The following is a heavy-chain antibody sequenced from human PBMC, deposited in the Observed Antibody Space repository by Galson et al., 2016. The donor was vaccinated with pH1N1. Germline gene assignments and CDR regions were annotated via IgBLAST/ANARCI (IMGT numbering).Heavy chain of an antibody. CDR1: GYTFNIYG. V-gene: IGHV1-18*01. J-gene: IGHJ6*02. D-gene: IGHD1-26*01. CDR2: ISPYNGNT. CDR3: ARMDQMVGASTGAGDYYGMDV. Sequence: SVKVSCKASGYTFNIYGISWVRQAPGQGLEWMGWISPYNGNTNYAQKFQGRVSMTTDTSSSIVCMELRSLRPDDTAVYFCARMDQMVGASTGAGDYYGMDVWGQGTTVTVSS.